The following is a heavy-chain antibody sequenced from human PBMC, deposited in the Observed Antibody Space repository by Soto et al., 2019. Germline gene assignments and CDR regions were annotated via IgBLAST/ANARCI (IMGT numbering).Heavy chain of an antibody. CDR1: GFTFSSYA. CDR3: AKGRTYSSSWYVWFDP. V-gene: IGHV3-23*01. D-gene: IGHD6-13*01. CDR2: ISGSGGST. J-gene: IGHJ5*02. Sequence: GGSLRLSCAASGFTFSSYAMSWVRQAPGKGPEWVSAISGSGGSTYYADSVKGRFTISRDNSKNTLYLQMNSLRAEDTAVYYCAKGRTYSSSWYVWFDPWGQGTLVTVSS.